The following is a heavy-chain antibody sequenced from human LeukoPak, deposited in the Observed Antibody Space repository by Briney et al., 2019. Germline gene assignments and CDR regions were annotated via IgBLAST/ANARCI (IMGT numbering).Heavy chain of an antibody. D-gene: IGHD3-22*01. V-gene: IGHV3-74*01. Sequence: PGGSLRLSCAASGFTFSSYWMHWVRQAPGKGLVWVSRINSDGSSTSYADSVKGRFTISRDNAKNTLYLQMNSLRAEDTAVYYCARDGGPYYDDSSGHFELWGQGTLVTVSS. CDR2: INSDGSST. CDR3: ARDGGPYYDDSSGHFEL. J-gene: IGHJ4*02. CDR1: GFTFSSYW.